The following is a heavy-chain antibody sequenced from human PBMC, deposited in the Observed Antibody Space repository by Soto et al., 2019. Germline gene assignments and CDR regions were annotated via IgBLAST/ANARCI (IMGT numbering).Heavy chain of an antibody. D-gene: IGHD6-13*01. CDR1: GYSLTSYW. V-gene: IGHV5-51*01. CDR3: ARQASSSWYPYFFDY. Sequence: GEALKISCKGSGYSLTSYWIGWVRQMPGKGLEWMGIIYPGDSDTRYSPAFQGQVTISAEKSISTAYLQWSSLKAPDTAMYYCARQASSSWYPYFFDYWGQGTLVTVSS. CDR2: IYPGDSDT. J-gene: IGHJ4*02.